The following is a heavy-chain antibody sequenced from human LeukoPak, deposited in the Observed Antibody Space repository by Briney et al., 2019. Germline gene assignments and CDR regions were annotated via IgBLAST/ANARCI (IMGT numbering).Heavy chain of an antibody. D-gene: IGHD2-15*01. J-gene: IGHJ4*02. Sequence: ETLSLTCAVYGGSFSGYYWSWIRQPPGKGLEWVSSINAENYIYYADSVKGRFTMSRDNAKNSLYLQLNSLRAEDTAVYYCAREGGYCYGRSCRYFDSWGQGTLVTVSS. CDR3: AREGGYCYGRSCRYFDS. CDR1: GGSFSGYY. CDR2: INAENYI. V-gene: IGHV3-69-1*01.